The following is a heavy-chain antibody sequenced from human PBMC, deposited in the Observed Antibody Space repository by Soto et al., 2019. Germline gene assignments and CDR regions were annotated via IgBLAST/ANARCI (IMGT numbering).Heavy chain of an antibody. CDR1: GDSVSSNSAA. V-gene: IGHV6-1*01. CDR3: ARDGHHRGFLEWLPLYGMDV. D-gene: IGHD3-3*01. CDR2: TYYRSKWYN. J-gene: IGHJ6*02. Sequence: QVQLQQSGPGLVKPSQTLSLTCAISGDSVSSNSAAWNWIRQSPSRGLEWLGRTYYRSKWYNDYAVSVKSRITINPDTSKNQFSLQLNSVTPEDTAVYYCARDGHHRGFLEWLPLYGMDVWGQGTTVTVSS.